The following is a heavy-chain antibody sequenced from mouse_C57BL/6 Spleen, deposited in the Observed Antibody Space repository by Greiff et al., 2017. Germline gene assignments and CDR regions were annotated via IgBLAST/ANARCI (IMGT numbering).Heavy chain of an antibody. CDR2: IYPGDGDT. Sequence: QVQLQQSGAELVKPGASVKISCKASGYAFSSYWMNWVKQRPGKGLEWIGQIYPGDGDTNYNGKFKGKATLTADKSSSTAYMQLSSLTSEDSAVYFCARGGSNGDYAMDYWGQGTSVTVSS. J-gene: IGHJ4*01. D-gene: IGHD2-5*01. CDR1: GYAFSSYW. CDR3: ARGGSNGDYAMDY. V-gene: IGHV1-80*01.